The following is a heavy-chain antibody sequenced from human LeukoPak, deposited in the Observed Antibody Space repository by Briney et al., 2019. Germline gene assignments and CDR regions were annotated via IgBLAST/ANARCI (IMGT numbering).Heavy chain of an antibody. CDR1: GYTFTSYG. D-gene: IGHD3-22*01. CDR2: ISAYNGNT. J-gene: IGHJ4*02. V-gene: IGHV1-18*01. CDR3: ARVHYYDSRPHFDY. Sequence: GASVKVSCKASGYTFTSYGISWVRQAPGQGLEWMGWISAYNGNTNYAQELQGRVTMTTDTSTSTAYMELRSLRSDDTAVYYCARVHYYDSRPHFDYWGQGTLVTVSS.